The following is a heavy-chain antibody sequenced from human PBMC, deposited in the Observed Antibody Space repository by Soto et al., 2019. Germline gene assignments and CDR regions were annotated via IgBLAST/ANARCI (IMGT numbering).Heavy chain of an antibody. CDR1: VSTFSTYW. Sequence: LRLSCAATVSTFSTYWLSSVRQAPGNVPEWVANIKPDGSEKYYGDSVKGRFTNSRDNAKNSLYLQMNSLRAEDTAVYYCARAPTIIDFDYWGQGTLVTVSS. J-gene: IGHJ4*02. CDR3: ARAPTIIDFDY. CDR2: IKPDGSEK. V-gene: IGHV3-7*03.